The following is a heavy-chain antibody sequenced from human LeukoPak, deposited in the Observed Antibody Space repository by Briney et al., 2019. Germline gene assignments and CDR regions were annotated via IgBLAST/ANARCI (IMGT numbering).Heavy chain of an antibody. D-gene: IGHD3-10*01. J-gene: IGHJ6*02. CDR1: GFTFSSYA. V-gene: IGHV3-23*01. Sequence: GGSLRLSCAASGFTFSSYAMSWVRQAPGKGLEWVSAISGSGGSTYYADSVKGRFTISRDNSKNTLYLQMNSLRAEDTAVYYCAKGPGGGSGSYYKNYYGMDVWGQATTVTVSS. CDR3: AKGPGGGSGSYYKNYYGMDV. CDR2: ISGSGGST.